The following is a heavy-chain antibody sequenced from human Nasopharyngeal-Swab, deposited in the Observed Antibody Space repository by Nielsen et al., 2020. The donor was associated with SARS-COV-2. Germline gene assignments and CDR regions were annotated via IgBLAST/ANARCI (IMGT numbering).Heavy chain of an antibody. V-gene: IGHV1-46*01. CDR1: GYTFTSYY. CDR3: ARDPYCSSTSCYPRVYYYYMDV. J-gene: IGHJ6*03. Sequence: ASVKVPCKASGYTFTSYYMHWVRQAPGQGLEWMGIINPSGGSTSYAQKFQGRVTMTRDTSTSTVYMELSSLRSEDTAVYYCARDPYCSSTSCYPRVYYYYMDVWGKGTTVTVSS. CDR2: INPSGGST. D-gene: IGHD2-2*01.